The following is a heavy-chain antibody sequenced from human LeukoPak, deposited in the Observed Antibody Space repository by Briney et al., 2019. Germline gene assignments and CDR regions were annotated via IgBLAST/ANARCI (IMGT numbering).Heavy chain of an antibody. D-gene: IGHD2-2*01. CDR1: GGSISSSSYY. Sequence: SETLSLTCTVSGGSISSSSYYWGWIRHPPGKGLEGIGGFLYSQSTYYNPSLKSRVTISVDTSKNQFSLKLSSVTAADTAVYYCARDRRPHCSSTSCYHPPYNWFDPWGQGTLVTVSS. V-gene: IGHV4-39*07. CDR2: FLYSQST. J-gene: IGHJ5*02. CDR3: ARDRRPHCSSTSCYHPPYNWFDP.